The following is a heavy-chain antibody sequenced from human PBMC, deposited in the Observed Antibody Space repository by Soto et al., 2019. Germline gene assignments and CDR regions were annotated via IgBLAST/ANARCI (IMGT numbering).Heavy chain of an antibody. CDR3: ARALGWGHGDLHDAFDI. CDR2: IWYDGSNK. J-gene: IGHJ3*02. D-gene: IGHD4-17*01. V-gene: IGHV3-33*01. CDR1: GFTFSSYG. Sequence: GGSLRLSCAASGFTFSSYGMHWVRQAPGKGLEWVAVIWYDGSNKYYADSVKGRFTISRDNSKNTLYLQMNSLRAEDTAVYYCARALGWGHGDLHDAFDIWGQGTMVTVSS.